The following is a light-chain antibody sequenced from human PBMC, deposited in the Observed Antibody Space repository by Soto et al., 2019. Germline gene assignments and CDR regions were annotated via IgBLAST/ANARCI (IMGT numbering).Light chain of an antibody. Sequence: QAVVTQPPSVSGAPGQRVTISCTGSSSNIGAGYDVHWYQQLPGTAPKLLIFGNNNRPSGVPDRFSGSKSGTSASLAITGLQTEDEADYYSQSYDSSLSGWVFGGGTKLTVL. CDR1: SSNIGAGYD. CDR2: GNN. J-gene: IGLJ3*02. CDR3: QSYDSSLSGWV. V-gene: IGLV1-40*01.